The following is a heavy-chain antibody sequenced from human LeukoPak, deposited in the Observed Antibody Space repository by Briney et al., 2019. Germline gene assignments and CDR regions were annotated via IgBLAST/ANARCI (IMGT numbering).Heavy chain of an antibody. CDR1: GFTFSSAW. Sequence: GGSLRPSCAASGFTFSSAWMSWVRQAPGKGLEYVSAISSNGGSTYYANSVKGRFTISRDNSKNTLYLQMGSLRAEDMAVYYCARDLLEATTIFGVVIPGFDPWGQGTLVTVSS. CDR3: ARDLLEATTIFGVVIPGFDP. J-gene: IGHJ5*02. V-gene: IGHV3-64*01. D-gene: IGHD3-3*01. CDR2: ISSNGGST.